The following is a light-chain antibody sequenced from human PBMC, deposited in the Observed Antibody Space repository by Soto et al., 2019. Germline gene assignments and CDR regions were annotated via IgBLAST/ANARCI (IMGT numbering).Light chain of an antibody. V-gene: IGKV3-20*01. CDR2: GAS. CDR3: QQYGSSLFT. Sequence: EIVLTQSPGTLSLSPGERATLSCRASQSVSSNYLAWYQQKPGQAPRFLIYGASTRATGIPDRFSGGGSGTDFTLTISRLEPEDFAVYYCQQYGSSLFTFGPGTKVDIK. J-gene: IGKJ3*01. CDR1: QSVSSNY.